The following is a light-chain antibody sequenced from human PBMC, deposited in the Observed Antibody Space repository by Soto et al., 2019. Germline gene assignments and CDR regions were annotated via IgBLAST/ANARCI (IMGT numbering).Light chain of an antibody. Sequence: IVLPESPGTLSLSPGERATLSCRARQSFVNMYLAWYQQKPGQAPRLLMYGASRRPTGIPDRFSGSGSGTDFTLTISRLEPEDFAVYYCQQFGSSPRTFGQGTKVDIK. CDR1: QSFVNMY. V-gene: IGKV3-20*01. J-gene: IGKJ1*01. CDR3: QQFGSSPRT. CDR2: GAS.